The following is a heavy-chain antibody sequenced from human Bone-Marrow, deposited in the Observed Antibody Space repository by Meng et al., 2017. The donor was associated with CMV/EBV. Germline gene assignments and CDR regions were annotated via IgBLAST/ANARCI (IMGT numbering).Heavy chain of an antibody. CDR2: IKQDGSEK. Sequence: GESLRLSCVVSGLTFSSYWMSWVRQAPGKGLEWVANIKQDGSEKNYVDSVKGRFIISRDNAKNSLYLQMNSLRAEDTAVYYCARDGSGSYYAYWGQGTLVTVSS. D-gene: IGHD1-26*01. CDR3: ARDGSGSYYAY. V-gene: IGHV3-7*01. J-gene: IGHJ4*02. CDR1: GLTFSSYW.